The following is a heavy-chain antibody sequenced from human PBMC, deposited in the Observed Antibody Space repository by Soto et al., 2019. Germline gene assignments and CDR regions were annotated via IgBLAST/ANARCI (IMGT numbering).Heavy chain of an antibody. CDR1: GGFISSGGYY. CDR3: AGGSGSYYRL. V-gene: IGHV4-31*03. J-gene: IGHJ4*02. Sequence: SETLSLTCTVSGGFISSGGYYWSWIRQHPGKGLEWIGYIYYSGGTYYNPSLKSRVTISVDTSENQFSLKLSSVTAADTAVHYCAGGSGSYYRLWGQGTLVTVSS. D-gene: IGHD3-10*01. CDR2: IYYSGGT.